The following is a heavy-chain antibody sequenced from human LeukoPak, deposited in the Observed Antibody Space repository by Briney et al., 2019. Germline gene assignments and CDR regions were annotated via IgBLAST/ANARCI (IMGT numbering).Heavy chain of an antibody. V-gene: IGHV3-74*01. J-gene: IGHJ4*02. Sequence: PGGSLRLSCAASGFTFSSYGMHWVRQAPGKGLVWVSRINSDGSSTSYADSVKGRFTISRDNAKNTLYLQMNSLRAEDTAVYYCARSMVRGVIDYWGQGTLVTVSS. CDR3: ARSMVRGVIDY. D-gene: IGHD3-10*01. CDR1: GFTFSSYG. CDR2: INSDGSST.